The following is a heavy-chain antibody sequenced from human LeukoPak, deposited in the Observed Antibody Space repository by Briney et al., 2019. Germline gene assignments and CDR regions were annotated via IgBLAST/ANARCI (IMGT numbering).Heavy chain of an antibody. V-gene: IGHV4-34*01. CDR2: INHSGST. CDR1: GGSFSGYY. D-gene: IGHD6-19*01. Sequence: SETLSLTCAVYGGSFSGYYWSWIRQPPGKGLEWIGEINHSGSTNYNPSLKSRVTISVDTSKNQFSLKLSSVTAADTAVYYCARRYSSGWYGYWGQGTLVTVSS. J-gene: IGHJ4*02. CDR3: ARRYSSGWYGY.